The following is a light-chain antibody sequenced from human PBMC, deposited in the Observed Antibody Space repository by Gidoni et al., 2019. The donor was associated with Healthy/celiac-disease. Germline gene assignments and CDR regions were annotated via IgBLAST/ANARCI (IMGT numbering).Light chain of an antibody. CDR1: SSNIGSNY. CDR3: AAWDDSLSGFVV. Sequence: QSVLTQPPLASGTLGQSVTISCSGSSSNIGSNYVYWYQQLPGTAPKLLIYSNNQRPSGVPDRFSGSKSGTSASLAISGLRSEDEADYYCAAWDDSLSGFVVFGGGTKLTVL. CDR2: SNN. V-gene: IGLV1-47*02. J-gene: IGLJ2*01.